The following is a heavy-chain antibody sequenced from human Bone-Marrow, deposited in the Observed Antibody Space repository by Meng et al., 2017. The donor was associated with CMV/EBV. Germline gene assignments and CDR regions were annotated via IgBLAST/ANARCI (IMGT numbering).Heavy chain of an antibody. Sequence: GGSLRLSCAASGFTFNYAWMSWVRQAPGKGLEWVGRIKSKTDGGTTDYTAPVKGRFTISRDDLKNTLYLQMNSLRAEDTAVYYCARDASYHDSSGYWEGAFDIWGQGTMVTVSS. CDR3: ARDASYHDSSGYWEGAFDI. CDR1: GFTFNYAW. CDR2: IKSKTDGGTT. D-gene: IGHD3-22*01. J-gene: IGHJ3*02. V-gene: IGHV3-15*01.